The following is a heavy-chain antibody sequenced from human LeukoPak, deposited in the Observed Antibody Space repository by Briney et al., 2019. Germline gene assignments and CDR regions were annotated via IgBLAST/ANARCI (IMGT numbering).Heavy chain of an antibody. Sequence: GASVKVSCKASGGTFSSYAISWVRQAPGQGLEWMGWMNPNSGNTGYAQKFQGRVTMTRNTSISTAYMELSSLRSEDTAVYYCARGSAAVSNYWGQGTLVTVSS. CDR1: GGTFSSYA. J-gene: IGHJ4*02. D-gene: IGHD4-11*01. CDR2: MNPNSGNT. CDR3: ARGSAAVSNY. V-gene: IGHV1-8*02.